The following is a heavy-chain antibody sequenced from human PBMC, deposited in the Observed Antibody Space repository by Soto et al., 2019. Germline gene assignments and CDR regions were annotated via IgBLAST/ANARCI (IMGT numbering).Heavy chain of an antibody. Sequence: GASVKVSCKASGYTFTSYDINWVRQATGQGLEWMGWMNPNSGNTGYAQKFQGRVTMTRNTSISTAYMELSSVTAADTAVYYCARDPLGTGYFDYWGQGTLVTVSS. CDR3: ARDPLGTGYFDY. D-gene: IGHD1-26*01. V-gene: IGHV1-8*01. J-gene: IGHJ4*02. CDR2: MNPNSGNT. CDR1: GYTFTSYD.